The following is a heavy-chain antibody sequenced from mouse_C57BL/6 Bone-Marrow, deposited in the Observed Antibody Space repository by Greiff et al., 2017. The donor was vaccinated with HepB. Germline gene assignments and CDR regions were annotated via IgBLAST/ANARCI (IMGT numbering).Heavy chain of an antibody. V-gene: IGHV5-9-1*02. Sequence: EVKLVESGAGLVKPGGSLKLSCAASGFTFSSYAMSWVRQTPEKRLEWVAYISSGGDYIYYADTVKGRFTISRDNARNTLYLKMGSLKSEDTAMYYCTRVRCYAMDYWGQGTSVTVSS. CDR1: GFTFSSYA. CDR2: ISSGGDYI. CDR3: TRVRCYAMDY. J-gene: IGHJ4*01.